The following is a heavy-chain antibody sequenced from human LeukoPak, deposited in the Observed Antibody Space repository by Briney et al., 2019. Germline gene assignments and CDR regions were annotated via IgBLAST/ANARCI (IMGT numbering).Heavy chain of an antibody. D-gene: IGHD4-23*01. CDR3: ATVSRWYQGTQGYYFDY. CDR1: GYTLTELS. Sequence: APVKVSCKVSGYTLTELSMHWVRQAPGKGLEWMGGFDPEDGETIYAQKFQGRVTMTEDTSTDTAYMELSSLRSEDTAVYYCATVSRWYQGTQGYYFDYWGQGTLVTVSS. V-gene: IGHV1-24*01. CDR2: FDPEDGET. J-gene: IGHJ4*02.